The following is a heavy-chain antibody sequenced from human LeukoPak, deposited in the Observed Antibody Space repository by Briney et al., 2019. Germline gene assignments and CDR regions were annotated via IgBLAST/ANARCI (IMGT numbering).Heavy chain of an antibody. D-gene: IGHD5-12*01. V-gene: IGHV4-39*01. J-gene: IGHJ5*02. CDR3: ARLANVAMIT. CDR2: IYYSGST. Sequence: SETLSLTCTVSGGSISSSSYYWGWIRQPPGKGLEWIGSIYYSGSTYYNPSLKSRVTISVDTSKIQFSLRLSSATAADTAVYYCARLANVAMITWGQGTLVTVSS. CDR1: GGSISSSSYY.